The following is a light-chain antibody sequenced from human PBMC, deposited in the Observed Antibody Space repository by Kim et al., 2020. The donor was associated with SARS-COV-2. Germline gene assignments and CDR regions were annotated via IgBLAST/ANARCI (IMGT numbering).Light chain of an antibody. V-gene: IGLV4-69*01. CDR2: LYSDGRH. J-gene: IGLJ2*01. CDR3: QTWGSGIGV. Sequence: SVKLTCILSPGKGNYAIAWLQQRPGKGPRYLMRLYSDGRHTKGDGIPDRFSGSTSESEYSLTISSLQSEDEADYYCQTWGSGIGVFGGGTQLTVL. CDR1: PGKGNYA.